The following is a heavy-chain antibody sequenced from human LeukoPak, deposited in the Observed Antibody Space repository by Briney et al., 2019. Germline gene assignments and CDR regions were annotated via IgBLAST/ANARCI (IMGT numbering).Heavy chain of an antibody. CDR1: GGSISSYY. CDR3: ARYIAVAGTVDY. D-gene: IGHD6-19*01. V-gene: IGHV4-59*01. J-gene: IGHJ4*02. CDR2: IYYSGGT. Sequence: PSETLSLTCTVSGGSISSYYWSWIRQPPGKGLEWIGYIYYSGGTNYNPSLKSRVTISVDTSKNQFSLKLSSVPAADTAVYYCARYIAVAGTVDYWGQGTLVTVSS.